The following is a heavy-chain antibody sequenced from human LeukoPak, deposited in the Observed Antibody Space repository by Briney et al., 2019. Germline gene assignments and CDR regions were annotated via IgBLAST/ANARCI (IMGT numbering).Heavy chain of an antibody. CDR1: GFTFSSYG. V-gene: IGHV3-30*18. CDR3: AKDRGPLSYYFDY. D-gene: IGHD3-10*01. J-gene: IGHJ4*02. Sequence: GRSLRLSCAASGFTFSSYGMHWVRQAPGKGLEWVAVISCDGSNKYYADSVKGRFTISRDNSKNTLYLQMNSLRAEDTAVYYCAKDRGPLSYYFDYWGQGTLVTVSS. CDR2: ISCDGSNK.